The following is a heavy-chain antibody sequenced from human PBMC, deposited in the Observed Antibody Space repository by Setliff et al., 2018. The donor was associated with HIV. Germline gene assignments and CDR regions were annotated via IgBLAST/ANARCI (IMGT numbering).Heavy chain of an antibody. Sequence: SETLSLTCVISGGSMGSHYWSWVRQPPGKGLEWIGEIYHSEYTNYNASLKSRVSMSVDKSKNQFSLKLTSVTAADTAVYYCARGHCSGTNCYGVDYYGMDVWGQGTTVTVSS. J-gene: IGHJ6*02. D-gene: IGHD2-2*01. CDR2: IYHSEYT. CDR3: ARGHCSGTNCYGVDYYGMDV. CDR1: GGSMGSHY. V-gene: IGHV4-34*01.